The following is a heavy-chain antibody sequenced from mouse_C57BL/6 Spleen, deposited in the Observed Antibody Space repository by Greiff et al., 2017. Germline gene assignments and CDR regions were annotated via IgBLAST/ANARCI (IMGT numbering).Heavy chain of an antibody. CDR2: IRNKANNHAT. CDR3: TRGHDEDYFDY. Sequence: EVKLVESGGGLVQPGGSMKLSCAASGFTFSDAWMDWVRQSPEKGLEWVAEIRNKANNHATYYAESVKGRFTISRDDSKSSVYLQMNSLRAEDTGIYYCTRGHDEDYFDYWGQGTTLTVSS. D-gene: IGHD2-12*01. V-gene: IGHV6-6*01. J-gene: IGHJ2*01. CDR1: GFTFSDAW.